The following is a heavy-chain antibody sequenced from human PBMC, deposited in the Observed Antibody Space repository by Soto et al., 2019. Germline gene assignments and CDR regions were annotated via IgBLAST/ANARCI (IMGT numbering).Heavy chain of an antibody. CDR2: IYYSGNT. J-gene: IGHJ5*02. CDR1: GGSISGYY. V-gene: IGHV4-59*08. Sequence: QVQLQESGPGLVKPSETLSLTCTVSGGSISGYYWSWIRQPPGKGLEWIGYIYYSGNTHYNPSLESRFTISVDTSKNQFSLNLRSVTAADTAVYYCARHVEGIVRLDPWGQGTLVTVSS. D-gene: IGHD2-21*01. CDR3: ARHVEGIVRLDP.